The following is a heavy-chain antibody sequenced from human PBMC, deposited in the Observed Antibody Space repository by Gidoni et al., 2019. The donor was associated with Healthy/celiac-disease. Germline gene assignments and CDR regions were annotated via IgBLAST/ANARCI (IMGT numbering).Heavy chain of an antibody. CDR2: INHSGST. CDR1: GRSFSGYS. Sequence: QGQLQQWGAGLLQPSEPLSLTGAVYGRSFSGYSWSWIRQPPGKGLDWIGEINHSGSTNYNPSLKSRVTISVDTSKNQFSLKLSSVTAADTAVYYCARAEYYYGSGSYYNAYYYYGMDVWGQGTTVTVSS. CDR3: ARAEYYYGSGSYYNAYYYYGMDV. V-gene: IGHV4-34*01. D-gene: IGHD3-10*01. J-gene: IGHJ6*02.